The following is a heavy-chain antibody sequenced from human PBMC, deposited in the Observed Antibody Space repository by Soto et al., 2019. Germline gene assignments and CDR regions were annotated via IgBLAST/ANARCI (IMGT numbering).Heavy chain of an antibody. V-gene: IGHV4-39*01. CDR1: GGSISSSSYY. J-gene: IGHJ4*02. D-gene: IGHD3-16*01. CDR2: IYYSGST. CDR3: ARHQEYVGPPGHLDY. Sequence: QLQLQESGPGLVKPSETLSLPCTVSGGSISSSSYYWGWIRKPPGKGLEWIGSIYYSGSTYYNPSLKSRVTISVDTSNNQLSLKLSTVTAAETAVYYCARHQEYVGPPGHLDYWGQGTLVTDSS.